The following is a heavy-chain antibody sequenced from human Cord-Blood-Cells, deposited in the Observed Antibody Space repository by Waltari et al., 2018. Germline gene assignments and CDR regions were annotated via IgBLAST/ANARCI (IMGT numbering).Heavy chain of an antibody. D-gene: IGHD3-3*01. V-gene: IGHV4-34*01. CDR2: INHSGST. J-gene: IGHJ6*03. Sequence: QVQLQQWGAGLLKPSETLSLTCAVYGGSFSGYYWSWIRQPPGKGLEWIGEINHSGSTNYNPSLKSRVTISVDTSKNQFSLKLSSVTAADTAVYYCASGTGYDFSQSGYYYMDVWGKGTTVTVSS. CDR1: GGSFSGYY. CDR3: ASGTGYDFSQSGYYYMDV.